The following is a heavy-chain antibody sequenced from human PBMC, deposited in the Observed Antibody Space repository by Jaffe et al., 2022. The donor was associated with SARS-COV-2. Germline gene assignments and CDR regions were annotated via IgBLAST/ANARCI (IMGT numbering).Heavy chain of an antibody. Sequence: EVQLVESGGGLVQPGGSLRLSCAASGFTFSSYSMNWVRQAPGKGLEWVSYISSSSSTIYYADSVKGRFTISRDNAKNSLYLQMNSLRAEDTAVYYCARDRWYYYDSSGNDAFDIWGQGTMVTVSS. CDR3: ARDRWYYYDSSGNDAFDI. CDR2: ISSSSSTI. CDR1: GFTFSSYS. D-gene: IGHD3-22*01. J-gene: IGHJ3*02. V-gene: IGHV3-48*01.